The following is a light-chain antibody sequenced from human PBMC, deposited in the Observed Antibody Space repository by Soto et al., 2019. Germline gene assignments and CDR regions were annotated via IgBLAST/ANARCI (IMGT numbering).Light chain of an antibody. CDR3: QSYDNFLRVI. CDR1: SSNIGTNYD. J-gene: IGLJ2*01. CDR2: GNT. V-gene: IGLV1-40*01. Sequence: QPVLTQPPSTSGTPGQRVTISCSGSSSNIGTNYDVHWYQRLPETAPKLLIYGNTNRPSGVPDRFSGSKSGTSASLAITGLQAEDEADYYCQSYDNFLRVIFGGGTKLTVL.